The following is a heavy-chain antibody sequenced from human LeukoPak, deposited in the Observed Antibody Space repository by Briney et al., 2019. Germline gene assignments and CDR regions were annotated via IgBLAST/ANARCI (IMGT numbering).Heavy chain of an antibody. J-gene: IGHJ3*02. Sequence: GRSLRLSCAASGFTFSSYAMHWVRQAPGKGLEWVAVISYDGSNKYYADSVKGRFTISRDNSKNTLYLQMNSLRAEDTAVYYCAKGDYGDSDAFDIWGQGTMVTVSS. V-gene: IGHV3-30*04. D-gene: IGHD4-17*01. CDR3: AKGDYGDSDAFDI. CDR2: ISYDGSNK. CDR1: GFTFSSYA.